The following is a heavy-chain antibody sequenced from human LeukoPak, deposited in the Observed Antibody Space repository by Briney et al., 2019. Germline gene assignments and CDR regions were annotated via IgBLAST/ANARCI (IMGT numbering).Heavy chain of an antibody. CDR2: ISYDGSNK. CDR1: GFTFSSYA. CDR3: ARGFESYYDFWSGYYSVDY. J-gene: IGHJ4*02. V-gene: IGHV3-30-3*01. Sequence: GGSLRLSCVASGFTFSSYAMHWVRQAPGKGLEWVAVISYDGSNKYYADSVKGRFTISRDNSKNTLYLQMNSLRAEDTAVYYCARGFESYYDFWSGYYSVDYWGQGTLVTVSS. D-gene: IGHD3-3*01.